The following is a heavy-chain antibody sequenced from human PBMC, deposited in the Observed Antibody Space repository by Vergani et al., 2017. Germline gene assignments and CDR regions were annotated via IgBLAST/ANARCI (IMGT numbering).Heavy chain of an antibody. D-gene: IGHD6-13*01. V-gene: IGHV4-59*02. CDR3: AGDTHSWQRADR. CDR1: GFSVMDYN. CDR2: LSTTGGA. Sequence: QVQLQESGPGLVKPSETLSLTCHVFGFSVMDYNCNWIRQAPGKGLEWIGSLSTTGGATHASHNPSLKSRVSISVDTSKSQFSLRLTSVTAADSAIYYCAGDTHSWQRADRWGQGLLVSDSS. J-gene: IGHJ5*02.